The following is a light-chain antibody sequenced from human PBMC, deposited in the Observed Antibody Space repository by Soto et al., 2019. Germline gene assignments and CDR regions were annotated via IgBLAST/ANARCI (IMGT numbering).Light chain of an antibody. CDR2: AAS. J-gene: IGKJ2*01. Sequence: DIQMTQSPSSLSASVGDRVTITCRASQSISSYLNWYQQKPGKAPKLLINAASSLQSGVPSRFSGSGSGTEFTLTISSRQPEDFATYYCQQSYSTPPYTFGQGTKLEIK. V-gene: IGKV1-39*01. CDR3: QQSYSTPPYT. CDR1: QSISSY.